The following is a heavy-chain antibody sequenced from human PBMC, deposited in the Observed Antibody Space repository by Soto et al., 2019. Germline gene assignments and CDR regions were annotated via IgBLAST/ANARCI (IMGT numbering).Heavy chain of an antibody. CDR3: ARDKGSGWTRY. Sequence: EVQLVESGGGLVQPGGSLRLSCAASGFTFSSYWMSWVGQAPGKGLEWVANIKQDGSEKYYVDSVKGRFTISRDNAKNSLYLQMNSLRAEDTAVYYCARDKGSGWTRYWGQGTLVTVSS. V-gene: IGHV3-7*01. CDR2: IKQDGSEK. CDR1: GFTFSSYW. D-gene: IGHD6-19*01. J-gene: IGHJ4*02.